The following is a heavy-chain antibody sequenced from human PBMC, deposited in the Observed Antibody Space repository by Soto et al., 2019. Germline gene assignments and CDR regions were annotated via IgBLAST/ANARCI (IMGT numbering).Heavy chain of an antibody. CDR2: INAGNGNT. CDR3: ARGHGYSSGWYLDY. V-gene: IGHV1-3*01. D-gene: IGHD6-19*01. CDR1: VYTFTSYA. Sequence: ASVKVSCKASVYTFTSYAMHWVRQAPGQRLEWMGWINAGNGNTKYSQKLQGRVTMTTDTSTSTAYMELRSLRSDDTAVYYCARGHGYSSGWYLDYWGQGTLVTVSS. J-gene: IGHJ4*02.